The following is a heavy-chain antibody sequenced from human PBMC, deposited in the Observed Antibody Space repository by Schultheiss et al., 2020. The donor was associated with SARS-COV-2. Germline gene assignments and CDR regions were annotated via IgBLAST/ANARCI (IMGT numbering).Heavy chain of an antibody. J-gene: IGHJ4*02. CDR3: ARDTYRANGVSPDY. V-gene: IGHV3-48*01. CDR1: GFTVSSNY. Sequence: GESLKISCAASGFTVSSNYMSWVRQAPGKGLEWVSYISSSGSTIYYADSVKGRFTISRDNSKNTLYLQMNSLRAEDTAVYYCARDTYRANGVSPDYWGQGTLVTVSS. CDR2: ISSSGSTI. D-gene: IGHD2-8*01.